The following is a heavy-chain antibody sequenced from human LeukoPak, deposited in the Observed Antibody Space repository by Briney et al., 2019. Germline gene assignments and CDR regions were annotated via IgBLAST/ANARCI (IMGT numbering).Heavy chain of an antibody. V-gene: IGHV3-23*01. CDR3: AKDMNSWRDGSGLGDYFDY. D-gene: IGHD6-19*01. CDR2: TSGSGRSI. Sequence: GGSLRLSCAVSGFSVSNNYMSWVRQAPGKGLEWVSGTSGSGRSIHYADSVKGRFTISRDNSENTLYLQMNSLRADDTAVYYCAKDMNSWRDGSGLGDYFDYWGQGTLVTVSS. CDR1: GFSVSNNY. J-gene: IGHJ4*02.